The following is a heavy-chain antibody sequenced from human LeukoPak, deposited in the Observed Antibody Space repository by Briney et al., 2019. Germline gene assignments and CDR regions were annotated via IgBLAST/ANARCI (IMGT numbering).Heavy chain of an antibody. D-gene: IGHD5-12*01. CDR1: GGSMSSGSSY. V-gene: IGHV4-39*01. CDR3: ARTRGYSGYVDAFDI. Sequence: SETLSLTCTVSGGSMSSGSSYWGWIRQPPGKGLEWIGTIYYSGSTYYNPSLKSRVTISADTPKNQFSLKLSSVTAADTAVYYCARTRGYSGYVDAFDIWGQGTMVTVSS. J-gene: IGHJ3*02. CDR2: IYYSGST.